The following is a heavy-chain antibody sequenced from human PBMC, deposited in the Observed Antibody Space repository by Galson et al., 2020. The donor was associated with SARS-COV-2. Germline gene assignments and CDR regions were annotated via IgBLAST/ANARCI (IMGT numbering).Heavy chain of an antibody. D-gene: IGHD2-21*01. J-gene: IGHJ6*02. V-gene: IGHV1-2*02. Sequence: ASVKVSCKASGYTFTKYYLHWVRQAPGQGLEWMGWLNPNNGGTNYAQKFRGRVTLTADTSISTAYMELTGLRSDDTAVFYCASVLPVAVTDYSGIEVWGQGTTVTVSS. CDR3: ASVLPVAVTDYSGIEV. CDR2: LNPNNGGT. CDR1: GYTFTKYY.